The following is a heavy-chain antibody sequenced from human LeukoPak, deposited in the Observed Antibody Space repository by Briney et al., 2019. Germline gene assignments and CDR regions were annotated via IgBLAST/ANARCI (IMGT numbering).Heavy chain of an antibody. J-gene: IGHJ2*01. CDR1: GGSISSSNW. CDR3: TRAAAGRGINWYFDL. Sequence: SGTLSLTCAVSGGSISSSNWWSWVRQPPGKGLEWIGEIYHSGSTNYNPSLKSRVTISVDKSKNQFSLKLSSVTAADTAVYYCTRAAAGRGINWYFDLWGRGTLVTVSS. CDR2: IYHSGST. V-gene: IGHV4-4*02. D-gene: IGHD6-13*01.